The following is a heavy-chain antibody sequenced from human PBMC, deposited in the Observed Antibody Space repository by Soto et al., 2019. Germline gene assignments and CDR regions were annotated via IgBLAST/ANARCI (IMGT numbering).Heavy chain of an antibody. CDR1: GFTLSDYY. D-gene: IGHD6-6*01. CDR2: ISSSGSTI. Sequence: GGSLRLSCAASGFTLSDYYMSWIRQAPGKGLEWVSYISSSGSTIYCADSMKGRFTISRDNAKNSLYLQMNSLRAEDTAVYYCTTGFTRLAAFDIWGQGTMVTVSS. CDR3: TTGFTRLAAFDI. V-gene: IGHV3-11*01. J-gene: IGHJ3*02.